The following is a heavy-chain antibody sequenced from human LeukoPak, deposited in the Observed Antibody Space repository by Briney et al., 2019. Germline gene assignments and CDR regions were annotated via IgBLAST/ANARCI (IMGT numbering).Heavy chain of an antibody. CDR2: ISGGGDIT. CDR1: GFNFANHA. CDR3: VREDTPATANY. Sequence: PGGSLRLSCAASGFNFANHAMNWVRQTPGKGLEWVSAISGGGDITYYADSVRGRFTISRDNSKDTLFLQMHSLRPGDTAVYYCVREDTPATANYWGQGTLVTISS. D-gene: IGHD2-21*02. J-gene: IGHJ4*02. V-gene: IGHV3-23*01.